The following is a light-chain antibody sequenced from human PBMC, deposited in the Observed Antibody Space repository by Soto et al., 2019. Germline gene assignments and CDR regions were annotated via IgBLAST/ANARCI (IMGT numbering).Light chain of an antibody. CDR2: GAS. CDR3: QHYVTTPCT. V-gene: IGKV3-20*01. Sequence: ETVLTQSPGTLSLSPGERVTLSCRASQSVCSRCLAWYQQKPGQSPRLLIYGASTRATGIPDRFSGSGSGADFTLTISRLEPEDFAGYYCQHYVTTPCTFGQGTKVEIK. J-gene: IGKJ1*01. CDR1: QSVCSRC.